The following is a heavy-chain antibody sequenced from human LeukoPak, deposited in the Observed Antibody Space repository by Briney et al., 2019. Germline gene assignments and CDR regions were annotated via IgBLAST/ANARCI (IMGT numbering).Heavy chain of an antibody. CDR3: ARILRRHGTTFDY. CDR1: GYTFTSFY. V-gene: IGHV1-46*01. Sequence: ASVKVSCKAVGYTFTSFYINWVGQAPGQGLEWMGLINPSGGSTTFAKRLQGRVAMTTDRSTDTVYMELRSLKSEDTAFYYCARILRRHGTTFDYWGQGTLVTVSS. CDR2: INPSGGST. D-gene: IGHD2/OR15-2a*01. J-gene: IGHJ4*02.